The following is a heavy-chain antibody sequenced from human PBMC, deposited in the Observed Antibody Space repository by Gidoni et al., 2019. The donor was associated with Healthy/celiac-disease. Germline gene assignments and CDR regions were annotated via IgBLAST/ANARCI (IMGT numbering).Heavy chain of an antibody. D-gene: IGHD1-1*01. V-gene: IGHV1-69*06. CDR1: GGTFSSYA. CDR3: ASGKIDWFDP. J-gene: IGHJ5*02. Sequence: QVQLVQSGDEVKKPGSAVKVSCTASGGTFSSYAISWVRQAPGQGLEWMGGIIPIFGTANYAQKFKCRVTITADKSTSTAYMGLSSLSSEDTAVYYCASGKIDWFDPWGQGTLVTVSS. CDR2: IIPIFGTA.